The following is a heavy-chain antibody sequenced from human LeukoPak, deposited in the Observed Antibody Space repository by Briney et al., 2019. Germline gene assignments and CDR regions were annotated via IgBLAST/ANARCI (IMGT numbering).Heavy chain of an antibody. J-gene: IGHJ6*03. V-gene: IGHV1-18*01. CDR1: GYTFTSYG. CDR3: ASGSLGATRGWYYMDV. D-gene: IGHD1-26*01. Sequence: ASVKVSCKASGYTFTSYGISWVRQAPGQGLEWMGWISAYNGNTNYAQKLQGRVTMTTDTSTSTAYMELRSLRSDDTAVYYCASGSLGATRGWYYMDVWGKGTTVTISS. CDR2: ISAYNGNT.